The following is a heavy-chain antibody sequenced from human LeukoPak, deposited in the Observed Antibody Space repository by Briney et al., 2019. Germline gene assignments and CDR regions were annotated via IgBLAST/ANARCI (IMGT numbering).Heavy chain of an antibody. CDR1: GGSISSHY. V-gene: IGHV4-59*11. CDR2: IYYSGST. J-gene: IGHJ3*02. Sequence: PSETLSLTCTVSGGSISSHYWSWIRQPPGKGLEWIGYIYYSGSTNYNPSLKSRVTISVDTSKNQFPLKLSSVTAADTAVYYCASGKDPRNCSGGSCYFPGAFDIWGQGTMVTVSS. CDR3: ASGKDPRNCSGGSCYFPGAFDI. D-gene: IGHD2-15*01.